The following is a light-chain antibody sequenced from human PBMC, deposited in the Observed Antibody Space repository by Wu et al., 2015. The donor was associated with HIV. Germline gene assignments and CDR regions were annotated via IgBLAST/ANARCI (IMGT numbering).Light chain of an antibody. J-gene: IGKJ1*01. CDR3: QQYSSSPGT. Sequence: EIVLTQSPGTLSLSPGERATLSCRASQSVSSTYLAWYQHKPGQAPRLLIYGVSSRATGIPDRFSGSGSGTDFTLAISRLEPEDFAAYYCQQYSSSPGTFGQGTKVEIK. V-gene: IGKV3-20*01. CDR2: GVS. CDR1: QSVSSTY.